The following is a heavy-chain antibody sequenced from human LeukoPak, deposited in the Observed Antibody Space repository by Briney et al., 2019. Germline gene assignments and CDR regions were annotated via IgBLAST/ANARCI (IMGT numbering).Heavy chain of an antibody. V-gene: IGHV3-21*01. D-gene: IGHD3-22*01. CDR3: ARGSRALKQYYYNSRSSYSYYAMDV. CDR1: GFTFSSYS. Sequence: PGGSLRLSCAASGFTFSSYSMNWVRQPPGKGLEWVSSISSSGSYISYADSVKGRFTISRDNAKNSLYLQMNSLRAEDTAVYYCARGSRALKQYYYNSRSSYSYYAMDVWGQGTTVTVSS. CDR2: ISSSGSYI. J-gene: IGHJ6*02.